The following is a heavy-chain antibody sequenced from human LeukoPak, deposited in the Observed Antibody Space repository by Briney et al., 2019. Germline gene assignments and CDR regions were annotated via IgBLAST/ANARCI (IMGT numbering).Heavy chain of an antibody. CDR1: GFTFSNYW. CDR2: INSDGTTT. D-gene: IGHD3-16*02. J-gene: IGHJ5*02. Sequence: GGSLRLSCAASGFTFSNYWMHWVRQSPGKGLMWVSRINSDGTTTRYADSVKGRFTISRDNAKNTLYLQINSLRAEDTAVYYCVRAPAIVKFDPWGQGTLVTVSS. V-gene: IGHV3-74*01. CDR3: VRAPAIVKFDP.